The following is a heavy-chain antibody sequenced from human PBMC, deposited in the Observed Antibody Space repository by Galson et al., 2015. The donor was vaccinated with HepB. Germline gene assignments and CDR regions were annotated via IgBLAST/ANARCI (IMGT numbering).Heavy chain of an antibody. Sequence: QSGAEVKKPGASVKVSCKASGYTFTSYGISWVRQAPGRGLEWMGWISAYNGNTNYAQKLQGRVTMTTDTSTSTAYMELRSLRSDDTAAYYCARVSRSSSSSKTSPEYFQHWGQGTLVTVSS. CDR3: ARVSRSSSSSKTSPEYFQH. D-gene: IGHD6-6*01. CDR1: GYTFTSYG. CDR2: ISAYNGNT. V-gene: IGHV1-18*04. J-gene: IGHJ1*01.